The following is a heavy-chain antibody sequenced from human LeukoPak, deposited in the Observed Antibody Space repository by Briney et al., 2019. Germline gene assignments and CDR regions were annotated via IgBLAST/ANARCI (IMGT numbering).Heavy chain of an antibody. D-gene: IGHD5-12*01. Sequence: PSETLSLTCTVSGGSIGSYYWSWIRQPPGKGLEWIGYIYYSGSTNYNPSLKSRVTISVDTSKNQFSLKLSSVTAADTAVYYCARRIVAKYRGGYNWFDPWGQGTLVTVSS. CDR2: IYYSGST. V-gene: IGHV4-59*01. CDR3: ARRIVAKYRGGYNWFDP. J-gene: IGHJ5*02. CDR1: GGSIGSYY.